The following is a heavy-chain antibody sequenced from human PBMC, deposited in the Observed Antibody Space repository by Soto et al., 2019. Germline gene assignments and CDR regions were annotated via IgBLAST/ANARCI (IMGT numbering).Heavy chain of an antibody. CDR1: GYIFTSYG. V-gene: IGHV1-18*01. D-gene: IGHD1-26*01. Sequence: ASVKVSCKSSGYIFTSYGVSWVRQAPGQGLEWMGWITAYNGNTNYAQKFQGRVTMTTDTSTSTAYLELRSLISDDTAIYYCARGGVGATALYFDYWGQGTPVTVSS. CDR3: ARGGVGATALYFDY. CDR2: ITAYNGNT. J-gene: IGHJ4*02.